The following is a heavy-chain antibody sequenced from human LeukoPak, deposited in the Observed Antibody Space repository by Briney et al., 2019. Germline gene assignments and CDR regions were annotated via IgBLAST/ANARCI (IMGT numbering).Heavy chain of an antibody. CDR1: GYSFTSYW. Sequence: GESLKISCKGSGYSFTSYWIGWVRQMPGKGLEWMGIIYPGDSGTRYSPSFQGQVTISADKSISTAYLQWSSLKASDTAMYYCARSGYSYGYGTDYWGQGTLVTVSS. D-gene: IGHD5-18*01. V-gene: IGHV5-51*01. CDR3: ARSGYSYGYGTDY. CDR2: IYPGDSGT. J-gene: IGHJ4*02.